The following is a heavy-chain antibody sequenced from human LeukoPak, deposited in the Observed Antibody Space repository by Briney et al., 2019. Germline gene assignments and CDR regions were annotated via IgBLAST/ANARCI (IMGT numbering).Heavy chain of an antibody. CDR1: GGSISSYY. CDR3: AGYSSSWYYFDY. V-gene: IGHV4-59*08. Sequence: SETLSLTCTVSGGSISSYYWSWIRQPPGKGLEWIGYIYYSGSTNYNPSLKSRVTISVDTSKNQFSLKLSSVTAADTAVYYCAGYSSSWYYFDYWGQGTLVTVSS. CDR2: IYYSGST. D-gene: IGHD6-13*01. J-gene: IGHJ4*02.